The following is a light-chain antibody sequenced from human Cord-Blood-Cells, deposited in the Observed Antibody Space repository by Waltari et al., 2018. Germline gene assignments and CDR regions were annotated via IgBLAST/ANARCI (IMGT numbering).Light chain of an antibody. Sequence: QSVLSHPPSASGTPGQRVTISSSGRSSNTGTTSVYWYLQLPGTAPKLLIYRNNQRPSGVPDRFSGSKSGTSASRAISGLRSEDEADYYCAAWDDSLSGWVFGGGTKLTVL. CDR3: AAWDDSLSGWV. J-gene: IGLJ3*02. V-gene: IGLV1-47*01. CDR1: SSNTGTTS. CDR2: RNN.